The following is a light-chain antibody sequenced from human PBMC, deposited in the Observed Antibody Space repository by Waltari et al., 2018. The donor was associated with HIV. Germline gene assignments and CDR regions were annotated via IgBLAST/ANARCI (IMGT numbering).Light chain of an antibody. CDR3: CSFAGSYTLV. CDR2: DVT. CDR1: SSDIGDYNY. J-gene: IGLJ3*02. Sequence: QSALTQPRSVSGSPGQSVTISCTGTSSDIGDYNYVSWYQQHPGKAPKLMIYDVTKRPSGVPDRFSGSKSDNTASLTISGLQAEDEAAYYGCSFAGSYTLVFGGGTKLTVL. V-gene: IGLV2-11*01.